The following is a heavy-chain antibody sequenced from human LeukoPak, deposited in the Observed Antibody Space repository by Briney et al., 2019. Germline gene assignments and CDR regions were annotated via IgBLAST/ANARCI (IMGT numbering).Heavy chain of an antibody. Sequence: GGSLRLSCAASGFTFSRYAMHWVRQAPGKGLDWVAVIWYDRSNKYYADSVKGPFTISRDNPKNTLYLQMNSLRAEDTAVYYCASDYGDKGSYLDYWGQRILVSVSS. CDR2: IWYDRSNK. V-gene: IGHV3-33*01. CDR3: ASDYGDKGSYLDY. D-gene: IGHD4-23*01. CDR1: GFTFSRYA. J-gene: IGHJ4*02.